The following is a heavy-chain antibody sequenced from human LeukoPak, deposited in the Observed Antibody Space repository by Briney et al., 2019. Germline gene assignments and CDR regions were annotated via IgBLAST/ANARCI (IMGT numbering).Heavy chain of an antibody. CDR2: ISTNDGNT. Sequence: GASVTVSCKASGYIFTCYGVSWVRQAPGQGLEWLGWISTNDGNTNYAQKFQDRITMTTDTSTNTAYMELKSLRSDDTAVFYCAGDKEITNNWFDPWGQGTLVTVSS. J-gene: IGHJ5*02. D-gene: IGHD3-10*01. CDR3: AGDKEITNNWFDP. V-gene: IGHV1-18*01. CDR1: GYIFTCYG.